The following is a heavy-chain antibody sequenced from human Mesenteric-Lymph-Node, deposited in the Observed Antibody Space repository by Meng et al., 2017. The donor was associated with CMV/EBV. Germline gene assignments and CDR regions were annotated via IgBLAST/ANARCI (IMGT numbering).Heavy chain of an antibody. D-gene: IGHD3-10*01. CDR3: VRDRGVAGVFDV. CDR1: GFTFSSYA. J-gene: IGHJ3*01. CDR2: ISYDGTNK. V-gene: IGHV3-30-3*01. Sequence: GESLKISCAGSGFTFSSYAMHWVRQAPGKGLEWVAVISYDGTNKYYADSVKGRFTISRDNSKNTLYLQMNSLRAEDTALYYCVRDRGVAGVFDVWGHGTMVTVSS.